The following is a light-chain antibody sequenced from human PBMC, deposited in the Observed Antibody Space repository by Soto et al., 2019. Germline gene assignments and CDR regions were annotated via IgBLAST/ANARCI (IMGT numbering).Light chain of an antibody. J-gene: IGKJ1*01. CDR3: LQHNSYPWT. V-gene: IGKV1-17*03. CDR2: AAS. Sequence: THAPSAVSAFRGSRVTITGRASQGISNYVAWFQQKPGKVPKRLIYAASSLQSGVPSRFSGSGSGTEFTLTISSLQPEDFATYYCLQHNSYPWTFGQGSKV. CDR1: QGISNY.